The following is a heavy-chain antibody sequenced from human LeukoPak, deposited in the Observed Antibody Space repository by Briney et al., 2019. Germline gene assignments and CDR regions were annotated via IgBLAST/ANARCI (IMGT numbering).Heavy chain of an antibody. Sequence: GGSLRLSCAASGFTFSSHWMHWVRQAPGKGLVWVSGIISDGSTTNYADSVKGRFTIFRDNAKNKLYLQMRSLRAEDTAIYYCARGHVHGSDRHWDYWGQGALVTVSS. CDR2: IISDGSTT. D-gene: IGHD3-10*01. CDR1: GFTFSSHW. J-gene: IGHJ4*02. V-gene: IGHV3-74*01. CDR3: ARGHVHGSDRHWDY.